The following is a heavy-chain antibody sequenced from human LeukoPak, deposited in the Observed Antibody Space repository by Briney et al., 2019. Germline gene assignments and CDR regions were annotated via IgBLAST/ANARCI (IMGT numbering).Heavy chain of an antibody. Sequence: GGSLRLSCAASGFTFSSYSMNWVRQAPGKGLEWVSATSSSGSNTNYPDSVKGQFTISRDNSKNTLFLQMSSLSADDTAVYYCAKARTFYDFLTGYLDFDFWGQGTLVTVSS. CDR3: AKARTFYDFLTGYLDFDF. V-gene: IGHV3-23*01. J-gene: IGHJ4*02. CDR1: GFTFSSYS. D-gene: IGHD3-9*01. CDR2: TSSSGSNT.